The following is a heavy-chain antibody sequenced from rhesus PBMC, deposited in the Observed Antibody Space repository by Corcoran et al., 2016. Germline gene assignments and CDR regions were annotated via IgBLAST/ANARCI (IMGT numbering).Heavy chain of an antibody. CDR2: NYGSVRNN. CDR1: GVSISSSY. V-gene: IGHV4-169*02. J-gene: IGHJ4*01. CDR3: AGDSRGYSGYSYVFDY. D-gene: IGHD5-42*01. Sequence: QLQLQESGPGLVKPSETLSLTCAVSGVSISSSYWSWIRQAPGKGLEWLGYNYGSVRNNKSNPPPKRGFTWSVDTSKNQLYLELSAVTAAAAAVYYWAGDSRGYSGYSYVFDYWGQGVLVTVSS.